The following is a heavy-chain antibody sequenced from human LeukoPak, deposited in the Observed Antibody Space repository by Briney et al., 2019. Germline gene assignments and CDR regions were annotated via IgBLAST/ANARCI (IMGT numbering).Heavy chain of an antibody. J-gene: IGHJ4*02. CDR2: IIPILGIA. V-gene: IGHV1-69*04. CDR1: GGTFSSYA. D-gene: IGHD6-13*01. Sequence: ASVKVSCKASGGTFSSYAISWVRQAPGQGLEWMGRIIPILGIANYAQKFQGRVTITADKSTSTAYMELSSLRSEDTAVYYCARDATPSSSWRSWGQGTLVTVSS. CDR3: ARDATPSSSWRS.